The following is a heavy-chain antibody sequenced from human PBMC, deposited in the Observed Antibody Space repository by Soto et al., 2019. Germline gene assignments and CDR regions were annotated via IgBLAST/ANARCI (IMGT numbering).Heavy chain of an antibody. CDR1: SFSFSRSC. Sequence: QAQLEESGGGVAQPGTPLRLFCSASSFSFSRSCRDLAPQPPGKGLEGVAAIWDDGGNKYLADSVRGRLTISRDNSKNTLCLKMNSLRAEDTALYFCARSSGSYFAALYDAWGQGTLVSVSS. J-gene: IGHJ4*02. D-gene: IGHD1-26*01. CDR2: IWDDGGNK. CDR3: ARSSGSYFAALYDA. V-gene: IGHV3-33*01.